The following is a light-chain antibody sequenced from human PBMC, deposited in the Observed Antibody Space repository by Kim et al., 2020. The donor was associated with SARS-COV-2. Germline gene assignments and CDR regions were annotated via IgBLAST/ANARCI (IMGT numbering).Light chain of an antibody. CDR3: QQYSSSPAT. CDR2: GAS. V-gene: IGKV3-20*01. CDR1: QSVSSNY. Sequence: SPGERATLSCRASQSVSSNYLAWYQQKPGQAPRLLIYGASSRATVIPDRFSGSGSGTDFTLTITRLEPEDFAVYYCQQYSSSPATFGQGTKVDIK. J-gene: IGKJ1*01.